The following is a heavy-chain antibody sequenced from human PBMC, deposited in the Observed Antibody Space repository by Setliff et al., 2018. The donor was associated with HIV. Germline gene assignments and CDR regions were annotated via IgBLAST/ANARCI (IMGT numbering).Heavy chain of an antibody. CDR1: GFTFSSYE. CDR3: ARESYNYGYND. D-gene: IGHD5-18*01. CDR2: ISSSGSTI. Sequence: GGSLRLSCAASGFTFSSYEMNWVRQAPGKGLEWVSYISSSGSTIYYADSVRGRFITFRDNAKNSLYLQMNSLRAEDTAVYYCARESYNYGYNDWGQGTLVTVSS. V-gene: IGHV3-48*03. J-gene: IGHJ4*02.